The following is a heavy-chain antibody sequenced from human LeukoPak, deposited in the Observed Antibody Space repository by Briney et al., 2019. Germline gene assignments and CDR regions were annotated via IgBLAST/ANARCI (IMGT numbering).Heavy chain of an antibody. CDR3: ALGRPYSSSSYPYPFDY. CDR1: GFTFSSYA. J-gene: IGHJ4*02. V-gene: IGHV3-23*01. Sequence: GGSLRLSCAASGFTFSSYAMSWVRQASGKGLEWVSAISGSGGSTYYADSVKGRFTISRDNSKNTLYLQMNSLRAEDTAVYYCALGRPYSSSSYPYPFDYWGQGTLVTVSS. CDR2: ISGSGGST. D-gene: IGHD6-6*01.